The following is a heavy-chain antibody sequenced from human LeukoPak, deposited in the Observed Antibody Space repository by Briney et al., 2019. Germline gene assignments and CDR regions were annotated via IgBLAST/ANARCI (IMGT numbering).Heavy chain of an antibody. CDR1: GGSISSYY. Sequence: PSETLSLTCTVSGGSISSYYWSWIRQPPGKGLEWIGYIYYSGSTNYNPSLKSRVTISVDTSKNQFSLKLSSVTAADTAVYYCARQDDQPRAAGTIFWFDPWGQGTLVTVSS. J-gene: IGHJ5*02. CDR2: IYYSGST. V-gene: IGHV4-59*08. CDR3: ARQDDQPRAAGTIFWFDP. D-gene: IGHD6-13*01.